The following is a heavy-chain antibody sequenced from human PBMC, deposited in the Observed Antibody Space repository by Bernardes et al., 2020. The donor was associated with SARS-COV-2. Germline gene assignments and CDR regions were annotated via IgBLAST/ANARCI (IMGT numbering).Heavy chain of an antibody. D-gene: IGHD2-8*02. J-gene: IGHJ4*02. V-gene: IGHV1-18*01. CDR1: GYTLTTYG. CDR2: ISAYSDST. CDR3: ARVINIGPGGTLYYFDS. Sequence: ASVKVSCKASGYTLTTYGISWVRQAPGQGLEWMGWISAYSDSTKYAPKLQGRVTMTTDTSTTTGYMELRSLTSDDTAVYYCARVINIGPGGTLYYFDSWGQGTLVTVSS.